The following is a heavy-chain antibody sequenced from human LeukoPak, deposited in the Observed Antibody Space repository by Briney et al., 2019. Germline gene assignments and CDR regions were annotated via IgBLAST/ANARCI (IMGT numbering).Heavy chain of an antibody. D-gene: IGHD2-2*01. CDR3: NVVAPAAIPTDY. CDR1: GGSISSSSYY. V-gene: IGHV4-39*07. CDR2: IYYSGST. Sequence: SETLSLTCTVSGGSISSSSYYWGWIRQPPGKGLEWIGSIYYSGSTYYNPCLKSRVTISVDTSKNQFSLKLSSVTAADTAVYYCNVVAPAAIPTDYWRQGTLVTVSS. J-gene: IGHJ4*02.